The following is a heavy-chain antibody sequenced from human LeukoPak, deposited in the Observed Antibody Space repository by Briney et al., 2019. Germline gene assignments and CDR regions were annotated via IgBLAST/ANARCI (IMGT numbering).Heavy chain of an antibody. D-gene: IGHD3-9*01. Sequence: ASVKVSCKASGYTFTSYGISWVRQAPGQGLEWMGWISAYNGNTNYAQKLQGRVTMTTDTSTSTAYMELRSLRSDDTAVYYCARGRYDILTGDMEWFDPWGQGTPVTVSS. CDR1: GYTFTSYG. CDR2: ISAYNGNT. CDR3: ARGRYDILTGDMEWFDP. J-gene: IGHJ5*02. V-gene: IGHV1-18*01.